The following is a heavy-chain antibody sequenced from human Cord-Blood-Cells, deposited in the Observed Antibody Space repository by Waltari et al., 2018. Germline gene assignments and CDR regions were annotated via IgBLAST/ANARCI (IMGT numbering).Heavy chain of an antibody. CDR2: IYTSGST. V-gene: IGHV4-4*07. D-gene: IGHD3-3*01. J-gene: IGHJ3*02. CDR1: GCSISSYY. Sequence: QVQLQESGPGLVKPSETLSLTCTVSGCSISSYYWSCIRQPAGKGLEGSGRIYTSGSTNYNPSLKIRVTMSVDTSKNQFSLKLSSVTAADTAVYYCARDWTIFGVVIYAFDIWGQGTMVTVSS. CDR3: ARDWTIFGVVIYAFDI.